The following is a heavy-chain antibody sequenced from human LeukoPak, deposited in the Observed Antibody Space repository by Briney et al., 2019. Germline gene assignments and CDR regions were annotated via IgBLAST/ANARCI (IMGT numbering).Heavy chain of an antibody. D-gene: IGHD3-22*01. J-gene: IGHJ4*02. CDR3: ARGLAYNYDSSAYFLDY. CDR2: TSNDGNNK. V-gene: IGHV3-30*19. Sequence: PGGSLRLSCAASGFPFSDYVMHWVRQAPGKGLEWVAVTSNDGNNKYYGDSVKGRFTISRDNSKNTLYLQMNSLRAEDTAVYYCARGLAYNYDSSAYFLDYWGQGTLVTVSS. CDR1: GFPFSDYV.